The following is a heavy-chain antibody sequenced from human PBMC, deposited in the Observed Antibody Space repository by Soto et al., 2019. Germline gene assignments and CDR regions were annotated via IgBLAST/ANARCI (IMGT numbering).Heavy chain of an antibody. CDR2: IYPGDSDT. V-gene: IGHV5-51*01. Sequence: PGESLKISCKGSGYSFTSYWIGWVRQMPGKGLEWMGIIYPGDSDTRYSPSFQGQVTISADKSINTAYLQWSSLKASDTAMYYCARVINHTLTIYYYYGMDVWGQGTTVTVSS. D-gene: IGHD2-21*01. CDR3: ARVINHTLTIYYYYGMDV. J-gene: IGHJ6*02. CDR1: GYSFTSYW.